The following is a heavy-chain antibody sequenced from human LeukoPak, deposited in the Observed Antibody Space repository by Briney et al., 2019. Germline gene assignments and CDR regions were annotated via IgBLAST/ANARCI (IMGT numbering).Heavy chain of an antibody. CDR2: IYTSGST. Sequence: SETLSLTCTVSGGSISSYYWSWIRQPAGKGLEWIGRIYTSGSTNYNPSLKSRVTMSVDSSKNQFSLKLSSVTAADTAVYYCARVHSSSSGLSGIKSDAFDIWGQGTMVTVSS. J-gene: IGHJ3*02. CDR3: ARVHSSSSGLSGIKSDAFDI. D-gene: IGHD6-6*01. CDR1: GGSISSYY. V-gene: IGHV4-4*07.